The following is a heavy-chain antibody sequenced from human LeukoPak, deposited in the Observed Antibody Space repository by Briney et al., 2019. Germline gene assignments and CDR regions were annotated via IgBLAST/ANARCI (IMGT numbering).Heavy chain of an antibody. Sequence: GGSLRLSCAASGFTFSSIAMTWVRQAPGKGLEWVSSIRSNGDTTYNADSVKGRFTISRDNSKNTLYLQMNSLRVEDMAVYYCAKSVLRICYGMDVWGQGTTVTVSS. CDR2: IRSNGDTT. V-gene: IGHV3-23*01. CDR1: GFTFSSIA. D-gene: IGHD5/OR15-5a*01. J-gene: IGHJ6*02. CDR3: AKSVLRICYGMDV.